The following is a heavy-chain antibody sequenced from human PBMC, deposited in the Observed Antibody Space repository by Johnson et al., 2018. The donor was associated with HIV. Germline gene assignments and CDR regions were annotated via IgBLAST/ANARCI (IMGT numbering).Heavy chain of an antibody. CDR2: LKQDGSEK. D-gene: IGHD3-10*01. J-gene: IGHJ3*02. CDR3: ALEAVRSTDAFDI. Sequence: VQLVESGGGVVQPGGYLRLSCAASGFTFSSYWMSWVRQSPGKGLEWVANLKQDGSEKYYVDSVKGRFTISRDNAKNSLYLQTNSLRVEDTAVYYCALEAVRSTDAFDIWGQGTMVIVSS. V-gene: IGHV3-7*05. CDR1: GFTFSSYW.